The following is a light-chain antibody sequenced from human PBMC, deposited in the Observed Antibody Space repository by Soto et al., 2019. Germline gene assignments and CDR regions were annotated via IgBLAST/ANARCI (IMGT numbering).Light chain of an antibody. CDR1: TSNIGDNY. J-gene: IGLJ2*01. V-gene: IGLV1-51*01. CDR3: AAWDSSLGVVV. Sequence: QSVLTQPPSVSAAPRQKVTISCSGGTSNIGDNYVCWYQQVPGTAPKLLIYDNNERPPAIPGRFSGSKSGTSATLGITGLQAEDEADYYCAAWDSSLGVVVFGGGTKVTVL. CDR2: DNN.